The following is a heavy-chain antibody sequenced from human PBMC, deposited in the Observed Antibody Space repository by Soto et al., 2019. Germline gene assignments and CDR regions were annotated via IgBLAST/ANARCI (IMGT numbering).Heavy chain of an antibody. Sequence: QVQLQQWGAGLLKPSDTLSLTCAVYGWSFRGYYWSWILQPPGKGLEWIGEINHSGSTNYNPSLKSRVTISVDTPKTQFSLKLSSVTAADTAVYYCARGQRYFDWLLWAFDYWGQGTLVTVSS. CDR1: GWSFRGYY. CDR3: ARGQRYFDWLLWAFDY. CDR2: INHSGST. D-gene: IGHD3-9*01. J-gene: IGHJ4*02. V-gene: IGHV4-34*01.